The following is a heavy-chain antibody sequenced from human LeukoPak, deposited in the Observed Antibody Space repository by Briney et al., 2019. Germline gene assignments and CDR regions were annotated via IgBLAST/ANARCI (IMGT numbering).Heavy chain of an antibody. CDR1: GGSFSGYY. Sequence: SETLSLTCAVYGGSFSGYYWSWIRQPPGKGLEWIGEINHSGSTNYNPSLKSRVTISVDTSKNQFSLKLSSVTAADTAVYYCARVGRGSNLGALEYWGQGALVTVSS. CDR2: INHSGST. CDR3: ARVGRGSNLGALEY. D-gene: IGHD1-26*01. J-gene: IGHJ4*02. V-gene: IGHV4-34*01.